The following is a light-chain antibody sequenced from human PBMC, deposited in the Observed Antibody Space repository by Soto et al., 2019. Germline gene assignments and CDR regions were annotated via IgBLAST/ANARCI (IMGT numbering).Light chain of an antibody. Sequence: QSALTQVASVSGSPGQSITISCTGTSSDVGGYYYVSWYQQHPGKAPKLMIYNVKYRPSVVSNRFSGSKSGNTAFLTIAVLQAEDEANYCCRSYRNTNTVVFGGGTQLTVL. CDR3: RSYRNTNTVV. CDR2: NVK. J-gene: IGLJ2*01. V-gene: IGLV2-14*03. CDR1: SSDVGGYYY.